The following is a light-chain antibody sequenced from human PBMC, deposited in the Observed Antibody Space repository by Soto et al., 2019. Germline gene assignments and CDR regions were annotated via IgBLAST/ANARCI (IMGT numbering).Light chain of an antibody. CDR2: DAS. V-gene: IGKV1-5*01. Sequence: DLQMTQSPSTLSASVGDRVTITCRASQSISSWLAWYQQKPGKAPKLLIYDASSLESGVPSRFRGSGSGTEFTLTISSLQPDDFATYYSQHYNSYPMYTFGQGTKLEIK. J-gene: IGKJ2*01. CDR1: QSISSW. CDR3: QHYNSYPMYT.